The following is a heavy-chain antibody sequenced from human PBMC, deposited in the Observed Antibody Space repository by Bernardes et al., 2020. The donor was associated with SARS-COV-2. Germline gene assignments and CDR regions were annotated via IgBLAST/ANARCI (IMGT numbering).Heavy chain of an antibody. CDR3: ASNDSRSLFCAY. CDR1: GFTFSSHA. D-gene: IGHD3-10*01. J-gene: IGHJ4*02. V-gene: IGHV3-23*01. Sequence: GGSLRLSCVASGFTFSSHAMSWVRQAPGKGLEWVSTISGSGGSTYYADSVKGRFTISRGNSKNTLFLQMNSLRAEDTAVYYCASNDSRSLFCAYWGQGSLVTVYS. CDR2: ISGSGGST.